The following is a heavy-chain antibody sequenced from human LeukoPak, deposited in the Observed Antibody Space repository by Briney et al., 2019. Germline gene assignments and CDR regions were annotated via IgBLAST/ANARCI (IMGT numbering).Heavy chain of an antibody. CDR3: ARVGPAGFCTSTSCYPYFDY. V-gene: IGHV4-30-4*01. Sequence: SETLSLTCTVSGGSISSGDYYWSWIRQPPGKGLEWIGYIYYSGSTYYNPSLKSRVTISVDTSKNQFSLKLSSVTAVDTAVYYCARVGPAGFCTSTSCYPYFDYWGQGTLVTVSS. D-gene: IGHD2-2*01. CDR1: GGSISSGDYY. CDR2: IYYSGST. J-gene: IGHJ4*02.